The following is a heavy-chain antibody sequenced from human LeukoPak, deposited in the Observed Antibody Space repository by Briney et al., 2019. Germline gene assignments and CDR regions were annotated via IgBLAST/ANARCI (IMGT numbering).Heavy chain of an antibody. CDR2: ISGSGGST. CDR3: AKDPRRPYDYGGNLTPDY. Sequence: PGGSLRLSCAASGFTFSSYAMSWVRQAPGKGLEWVSAISGSGGSTYYADSVKGRFTISRDNSKNTLYLQMNSLRAEDTAVYYCAKDPRRPYDYGGNLTPDYWGQGTLVTVSS. CDR1: GFTFSSYA. V-gene: IGHV3-23*01. J-gene: IGHJ4*02. D-gene: IGHD4-23*01.